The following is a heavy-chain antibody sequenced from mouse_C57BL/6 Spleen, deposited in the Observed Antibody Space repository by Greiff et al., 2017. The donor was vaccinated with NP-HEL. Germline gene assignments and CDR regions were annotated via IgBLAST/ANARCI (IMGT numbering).Heavy chain of an antibody. V-gene: IGHV1-81*01. D-gene: IGHD2-4*01. Sequence: VQLVESGAELARPGASVKLSCKASGYTFTSYGISWVKQRTGQGLEWIGEIYPRSGNTYYNEKFKGKATLTADKSSSTAYMELRSLTSEDSAVYFCARRSIYYDYDYAMDYWGQGTSVTVSS. CDR1: GYTFTSYG. J-gene: IGHJ4*01. CDR2: IYPRSGNT. CDR3: ARRSIYYDYDYAMDY.